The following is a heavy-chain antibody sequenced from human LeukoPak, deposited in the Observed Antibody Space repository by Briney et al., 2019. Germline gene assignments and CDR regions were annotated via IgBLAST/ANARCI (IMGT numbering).Heavy chain of an antibody. CDR2: IYYSGST. D-gene: IGHD2-2*01. CDR3: ARFFCSSTSCPFDP. V-gene: IGHV4-39*01. CDR1: GGSISSSSYY. J-gene: IGHJ5*02. Sequence: PSETLSLTCTVSGGSISSSSYYWGWIRQPPGKGLEWIGSIYYSGSTYYNPSLKSRVTISVDMSKNQFSLKLSSVTAADTAVYYCARFFCSSTSCPFDPWGQGTLVTVSS.